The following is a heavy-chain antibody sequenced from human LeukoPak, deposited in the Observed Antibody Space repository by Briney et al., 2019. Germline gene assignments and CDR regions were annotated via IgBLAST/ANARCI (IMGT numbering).Heavy chain of an antibody. V-gene: IGHV1-2*06. Sequence: GASVKVSCKASGYTFTGYYMHWVRQAPGQGLEWMGRINPNSGGTNYAQKFQGRVTMTRNTSISTAYMELSRLRSDDTAVYYCARGYCSSTSCWYSDYWGQGTLVTASS. CDR1: GYTFTGYY. CDR2: INPNSGGT. CDR3: ARGYCSSTSCWYSDY. J-gene: IGHJ4*02. D-gene: IGHD2-2*01.